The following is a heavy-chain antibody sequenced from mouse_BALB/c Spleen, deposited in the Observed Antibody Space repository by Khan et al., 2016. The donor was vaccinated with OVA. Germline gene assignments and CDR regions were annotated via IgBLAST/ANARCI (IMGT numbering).Heavy chain of an antibody. V-gene: IGHV9-3-1*01. D-gene: IGHD2-14*01. CDR3: ARKNYRYDRYFDV. CDR1: GSTFTNYG. Sequence: QIQLVQSGPELKKPGETVRISCKASGSTFTNYGMSWVKQAPGKGLKWMGWIHTYTGEPTSADDFKGRFALSLETSASTSYLQINNRKNEDTATYVCARKNYRYDRYFDVGGAGTTVTVSS. J-gene: IGHJ1*01. CDR2: IHTYTGEP.